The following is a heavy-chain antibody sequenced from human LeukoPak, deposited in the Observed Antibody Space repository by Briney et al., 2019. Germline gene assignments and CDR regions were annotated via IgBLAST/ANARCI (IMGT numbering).Heavy chain of an antibody. V-gene: IGHV3-66*01. J-gene: IGHJ5*02. CDR2: IYSGGST. Sequence: GGSLRLSCAASGFTVSSNYMSWVRQAPGKGLEWVSVIYSGGSTYYADSVKGRFTISRDNSKNTLYLQMNSLRAEDTAVYYCARDYSSSWGRWFDPWGQGTLVTVSS. D-gene: IGHD6-13*01. CDR1: GFTVSSNY. CDR3: ARDYSSSWGRWFDP.